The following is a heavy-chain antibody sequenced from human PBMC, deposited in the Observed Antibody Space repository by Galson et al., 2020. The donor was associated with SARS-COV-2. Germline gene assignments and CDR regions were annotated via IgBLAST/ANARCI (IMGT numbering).Heavy chain of an antibody. J-gene: IGHJ6*02. CDR2: FDPEDGET. Sequence: ASVKVSCKVSGYTLTELSMHWVRQAPRKGLEWMGGFDPEDGETIYAQKFQGRVTMTEDTSTDTAYMELSSLRSEDTAVYYCASSPSITVTTRVNYYYYYGMDVWGQGTTVTVFS. D-gene: IGHD1-7*01. V-gene: IGHV1-24*01. CDR3: ASSPSITVTTRVNYYYYYGMDV. CDR1: GYTLTELS.